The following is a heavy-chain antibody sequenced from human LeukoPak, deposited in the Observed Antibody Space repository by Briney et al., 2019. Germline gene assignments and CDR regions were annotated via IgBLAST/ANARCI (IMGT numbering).Heavy chain of an antibody. CDR2: IKYDGGER. D-gene: IGHD7-27*01. CDR1: GFTLSTYW. CDR3: ARQTGGYDY. V-gene: IGHV3-7*01. J-gene: IGHJ4*02. Sequence: GGSPRLSCAASGFTLSTYWMGWVRQAPGKGLEWVANIKYDGGERYYVDSVKGRFTISRDNIKNSLYLQMNSLRAEDTAVYYCARQTGGYDYWGQGTLVIVSS.